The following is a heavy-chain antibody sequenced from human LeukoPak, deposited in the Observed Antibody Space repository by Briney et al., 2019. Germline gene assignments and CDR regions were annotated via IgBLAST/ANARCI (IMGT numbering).Heavy chain of an antibody. J-gene: IGHJ4*02. Sequence: GGSLRLSCAAPGFTVSSNYMSWVRQAPGKGLEWVSVIYNGGGTYYADSVKGRFIISRDNSKNTLYLQMNSLRAEDTAVYYCARETGGYDYWGQGTLVTVSS. CDR3: ARETGGYDY. CDR1: GFTVSSNY. CDR2: IYNGGGT. D-gene: IGHD7-27*01. V-gene: IGHV3-66*01.